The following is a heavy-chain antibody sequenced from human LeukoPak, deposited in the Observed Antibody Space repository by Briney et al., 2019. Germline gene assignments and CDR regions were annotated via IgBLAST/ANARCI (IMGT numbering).Heavy chain of an antibody. CDR2: IYYSGST. Sequence: PSETLSLTCTVSGGSISSYYWSWIRQPPGKGLEWIGYIYYSGSTNYNPSLKSRVTISVDTSKNQFSLKLSSVTAADTAVYYCARRDGYNYPIDYWGQGTLVTVSS. CDR3: ARRDGYNYPIDY. V-gene: IGHV4-59*12. J-gene: IGHJ4*02. CDR1: GGSISSYY. D-gene: IGHD5-24*01.